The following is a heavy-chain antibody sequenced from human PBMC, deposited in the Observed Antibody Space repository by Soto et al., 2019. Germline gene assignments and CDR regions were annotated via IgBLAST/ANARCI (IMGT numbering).Heavy chain of an antibody. Sequence: GGSLRLSCAASGFTFSSYSVNWVRQAPGKGLEWVSSISSSSSYIYYADSVKGRFTISRDNAKNSLYLQMNSLRAEDTAVYYCAREDIVVVPAAMGYYYGMDVWGQGTTVTVSS. CDR1: GFTFSSYS. CDR3: AREDIVVVPAAMGYYYGMDV. CDR2: ISSSSSYI. D-gene: IGHD2-2*01. J-gene: IGHJ6*02. V-gene: IGHV3-21*01.